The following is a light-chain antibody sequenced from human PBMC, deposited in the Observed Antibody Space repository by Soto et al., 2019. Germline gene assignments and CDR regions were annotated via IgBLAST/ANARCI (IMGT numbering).Light chain of an antibody. CDR3: QQYYSYPSVT. CDR1: QGISSY. V-gene: IGKV1-8*01. CDR2: AAS. J-gene: IGKJ1*01. Sequence: AIRMTQSPSSLSASTGDRVTITCRASQGISSYLAWYQQKPGKAPKLLIYAASNLQSGVPSRFSGSGAGTDFTLTISCLQAEDFATYDCQQYYSYPSVTFGQGTTVEIK.